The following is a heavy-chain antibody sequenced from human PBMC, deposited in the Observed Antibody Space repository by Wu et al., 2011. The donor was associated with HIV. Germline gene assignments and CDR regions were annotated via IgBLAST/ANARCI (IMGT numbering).Heavy chain of an antibody. CDR3: ARDLGGDEDY. V-gene: IGHV1-69*14. CDR1: GDTFSTYG. D-gene: IGHD2-21*01. CDR2: IIPILGTV. J-gene: IGHJ4*02. Sequence: QVQLVQSGAEVKKPGSSVKVSCKASGDTFSTYGINWVRQAPGQGLEWMGGIIPILGTVKYAQKFQGRVTITADKSTSTAYMELSSLRSEDTAIYYCARDLGGDEDYWGQGTLVT.